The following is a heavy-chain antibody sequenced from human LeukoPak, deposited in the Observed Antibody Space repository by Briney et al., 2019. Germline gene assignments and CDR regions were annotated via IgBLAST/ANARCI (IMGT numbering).Heavy chain of an antibody. CDR2: FDPEDGET. CDR3: ATAPPYYYGSGGYSP. V-gene: IGHV1-24*01. D-gene: IGHD3-10*01. Sequence: ASVKVSCKVSGYTLTELSMHWVRQAPGKGLEWMGGFDPEDGETIYAQKFQGRVTMTEDTSTDTAYMELSSLRSEDTAVYYCATAPPYYYGSGGYSPWGQGTLVTVSS. CDR1: GYTLTELS. J-gene: IGHJ5*02.